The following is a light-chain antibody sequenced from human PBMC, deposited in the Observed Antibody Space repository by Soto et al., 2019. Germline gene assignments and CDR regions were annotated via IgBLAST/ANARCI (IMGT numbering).Light chain of an antibody. J-gene: IGLJ1*01. V-gene: IGLV2-14*01. CDR2: EVN. CDR1: WSHTGAGYDH. Sequence: CALTHPPSRSGAPGSRVPLSCTGGWSHTGAGYDHVAWYQQHPGKAPKLMIYEVNTRPSGISNRFSGSKSGNTASLTISGLQAEDEADYYCNSYTSSTIYVFGTGTKVTVL. CDR3: NSYTSSTIYV.